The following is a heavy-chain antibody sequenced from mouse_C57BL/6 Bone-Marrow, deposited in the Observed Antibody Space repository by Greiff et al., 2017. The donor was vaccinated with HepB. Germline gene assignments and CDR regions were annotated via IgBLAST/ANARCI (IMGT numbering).Heavy chain of an antibody. CDR1: GYTFTSYD. CDR2: IYPRDGST. J-gene: IGHJ2*01. D-gene: IGHD1-1*01. CDR3: ARRDSHFYYGSSPFDY. V-gene: IGHV1-85*01. Sequence: LVESGPELVKPGASVKLSCKASGYTFTSYDINWVKQRPGQGLEWIGWIYPRDGSTKYNEKFKGKATLTVDTSSSTAYMELHSLTSEDSAVYFCARRDSHFYYGSSPFDYWGQGNTLTVSS.